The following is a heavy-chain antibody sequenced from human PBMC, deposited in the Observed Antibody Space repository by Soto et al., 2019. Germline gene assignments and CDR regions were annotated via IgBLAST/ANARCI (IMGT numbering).Heavy chain of an antibody. CDR3: AKARGGYTHRDFDS. J-gene: IGHJ4*02. CDR1: GFNFDNFA. V-gene: IGHV3-9*01. D-gene: IGHD1-26*01. Sequence: CLRRSGTASGFNFDNFAVHGVRQAPGKGLEWVSGIGWNTGNIGYRDSVDGRSTTSRDTAKTTLYLQMDSLRSEATDLYYSAKARGGYTHRDFDSWGQGTLVTVSS. CDR2: IGWNTGNI.